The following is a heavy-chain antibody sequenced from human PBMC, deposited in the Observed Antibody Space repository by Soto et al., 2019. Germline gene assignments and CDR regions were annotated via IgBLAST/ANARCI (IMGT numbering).Heavy chain of an antibody. CDR3: ARVPLPYLRRGFDP. D-gene: IGHD4-17*01. CDR2: MNPNSGNT. J-gene: IGHJ5*02. Sequence: GASVKVSCKASGYTFTSYDINWVRQATGQGLEWMGWMNPNSGNTGYAQKFQGRVTMTRNTSISTAYMELSSLRSEDTAVYYCARVPLPYLRRGFDPWGQGTLVTVSS. V-gene: IGHV1-8*01. CDR1: GYTFTSYD.